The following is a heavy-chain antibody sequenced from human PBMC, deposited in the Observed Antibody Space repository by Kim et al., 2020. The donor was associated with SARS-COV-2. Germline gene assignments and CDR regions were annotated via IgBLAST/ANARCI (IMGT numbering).Heavy chain of an antibody. D-gene: IGHD5-12*01. Sequence: GGSLRLSCGASGFTFSSYSMHWVRQGPGKGLEYVSAITSNGRKTYYANSVKGRFIISRDNSKSTLFLQMGRLRAEDMAVYYCARWGTGYGRGGGFDYWDQGIMVTVSS. V-gene: IGHV3-64*01. CDR1: GFTFSSYS. CDR2: ITSNGRKT. J-gene: IGHJ4*02. CDR3: ARWGTGYGRGGGFDY.